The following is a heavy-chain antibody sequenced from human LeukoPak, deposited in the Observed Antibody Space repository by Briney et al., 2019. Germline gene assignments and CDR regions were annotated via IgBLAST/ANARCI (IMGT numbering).Heavy chain of an antibody. V-gene: IGHV4-59*01. CDR1: GGSISSYY. J-gene: IGHJ3*02. CDR3: ARDLGVMVRAFDI. D-gene: IGHD5-18*01. Sequence: PSETLSLTCTVSGGSISSYYWSWIRQPPGKRLEWIGYIYYSGSTSYNPSLKSRVTISVDTSKSQIFLKLSSVTAADTAVYYCARDLGVMVRAFDIWGQGTMVTVSS. CDR2: IYYSGST.